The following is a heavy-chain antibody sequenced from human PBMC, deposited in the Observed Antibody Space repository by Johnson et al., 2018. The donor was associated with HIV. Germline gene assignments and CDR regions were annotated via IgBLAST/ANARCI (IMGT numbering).Heavy chain of an antibody. CDR1: GFTFSSYG. CDR2: IWYDGRNK. CDR3: AKWGSMRATSAFDI. Sequence: QVQLVESGGGLVQPGGSLRLSCAASGFTFSSYGMHWVRQAPGKGLEWVAVIWYDGRNKYYADSVKGRLTISRDNSKNTLYLQMNSLRAEDTAVYYCAKWGSMRATSAFDIWGQGTMVTVSS. D-gene: IGHD1-26*01. V-gene: IGHV3-33*06. J-gene: IGHJ3*02.